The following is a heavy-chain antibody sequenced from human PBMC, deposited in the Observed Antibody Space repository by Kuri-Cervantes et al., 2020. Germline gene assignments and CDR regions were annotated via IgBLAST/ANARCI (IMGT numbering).Heavy chain of an antibody. J-gene: IGHJ5*02. Sequence: GSLRLSCTVSGGSISSYYWSWIRQPPGKGLEWIGYIYYSGSTNYNPSLKSRVTISVDTSKNQFSLKLSSVTAADTAVYYCARALTGFDPWGQGTLVTVSS. CDR2: IYYSGST. CDR1: GGSISSYY. V-gene: IGHV4-59*08. CDR3: ARALTGFDP. D-gene: IGHD3-9*01.